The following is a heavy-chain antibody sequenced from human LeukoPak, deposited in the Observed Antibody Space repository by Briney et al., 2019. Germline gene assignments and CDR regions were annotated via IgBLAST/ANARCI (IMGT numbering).Heavy chain of an antibody. CDR1: GGSISSYY. CDR2: IYYSGST. J-gene: IGHJ6*03. V-gene: IGHV4-59*01. CDR3: ARGGYYPYYYYYYYMDV. Sequence: PSETLSLTCTVSGGSISSYYWSWIRQPPGKGLEWIGYIYYSGSTNYNPSLKSRVTISVDTSKNQFSLKLSSVTAADTAVYYCARGGYYPYYYYYYYMDVWGKGTTVTISS. D-gene: IGHD2-21*01.